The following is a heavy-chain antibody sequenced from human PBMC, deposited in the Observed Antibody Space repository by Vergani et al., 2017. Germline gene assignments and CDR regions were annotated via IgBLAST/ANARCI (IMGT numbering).Heavy chain of an antibody. J-gene: IGHJ5*02. CDR2: VKSDGNSA. CDR3: ARARCGGACFMSNWRDT. Sequence: QLLESGGGLIQPGGSLRLSCAASGFTFNRYAMTWVRQAPGKGLEWVSRVKSDGNSAMYADSVKGRFTISRDNSKNTLYLEMKSLRVEDTAVYYCARARCGGACFMSNWRDTWGQGTLVSVSS. D-gene: IGHD2-21*02. CDR1: GFTFNRYA. V-gene: IGHV3-74*03.